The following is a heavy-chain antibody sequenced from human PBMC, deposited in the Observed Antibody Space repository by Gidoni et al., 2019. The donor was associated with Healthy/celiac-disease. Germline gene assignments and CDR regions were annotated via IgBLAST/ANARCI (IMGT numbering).Heavy chain of an antibody. CDR2: SRSKANSYAT. Sequence: EVQLVESGGGLVKPGGSLTLSGAASGFTFSVSAMHWVRQASGKGLEWVGRSRSKANSYATAYAASVKGSFTISRDDSKNTAYLQMNSLKTEDTAVYYCTQRSGDSYGSGYWRQGTLVTVSS. CDR1: GFTFSVSA. CDR3: TQRSGDSYGSGY. V-gene: IGHV3-73*02. J-gene: IGHJ4*02. D-gene: IGHD5-18*01.